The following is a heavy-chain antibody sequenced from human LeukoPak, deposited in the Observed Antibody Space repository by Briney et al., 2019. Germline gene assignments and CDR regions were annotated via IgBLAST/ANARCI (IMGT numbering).Heavy chain of an antibody. Sequence: SETLSLTCAVYGGSFSGYYWSWIRQPPGKGLEWIGEINHSGSTNYNPSLKSRVTISVDTSKNQFPLKLSSVTAADTAVYYCASNSVVPAAKQTRYYYYYGMDVWGQGTTVTVSS. D-gene: IGHD2-2*01. CDR2: INHSGST. CDR1: GGSFSGYY. CDR3: ASNSVVPAAKQTRYYYYYGMDV. J-gene: IGHJ6*02. V-gene: IGHV4-34*01.